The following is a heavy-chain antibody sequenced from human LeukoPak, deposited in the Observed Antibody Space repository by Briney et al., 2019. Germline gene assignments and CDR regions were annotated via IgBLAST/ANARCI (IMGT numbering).Heavy chain of an antibody. CDR3: VRDSAGNDY. D-gene: IGHD6-13*01. CDR1: GFTFSTYW. J-gene: IGHJ4*02. V-gene: IGHV3-7*01. Sequence: GGSLRLSCAASGFTFSTYWISWVRQAPRKGLEWVANIKQDGSEKYYVDSVKGRFTISRNNAKNSLYLQMNSLRAEDTAMYCCVRDSAGNDYWGQGTLVTVSS. CDR2: IKQDGSEK.